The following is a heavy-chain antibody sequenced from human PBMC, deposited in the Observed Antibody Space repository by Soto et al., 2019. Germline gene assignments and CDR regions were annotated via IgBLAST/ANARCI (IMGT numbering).Heavy chain of an antibody. CDR2: ISYDGSNK. CDR1: GFTFSSYA. D-gene: IGHD5-12*01. J-gene: IGHJ4*02. CDR3: ARGPWLRLALYYFDY. V-gene: IGHV3-30-3*01. Sequence: PGGSLRLSCAASGFTFSSYAMHWVRQAPGKGLEWVAVISYDGSNKYYADSVKGRFTISRDNSKNTLYLQMNSLRAEDTAVYYCARGPWLRLALYYFDYWGQGTLVTVSS.